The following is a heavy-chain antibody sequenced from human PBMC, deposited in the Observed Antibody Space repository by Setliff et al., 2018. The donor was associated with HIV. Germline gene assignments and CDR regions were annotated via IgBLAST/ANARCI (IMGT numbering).Heavy chain of an antibody. V-gene: IGHV4-39*07. CDR3: ARGGRSTVTTWAWFDP. CDR2: IYYSGST. J-gene: IGHJ5*02. CDR1: GGSIYGSDYY. Sequence: LSLTCTVSGGSIYGSDYYWGWIRQPPGKGLESIGSIYYSGSTYYNPSLKSRVTISIDTSKNQFSLKLSSVTAADTAVYYCARGGRSTVTTWAWFDPWGQGTLVTVSS. D-gene: IGHD4-17*01.